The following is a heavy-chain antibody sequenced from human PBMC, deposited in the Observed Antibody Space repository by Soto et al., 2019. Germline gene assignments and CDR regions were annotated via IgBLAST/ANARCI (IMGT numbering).Heavy chain of an antibody. CDR2: IIPIFGTA. D-gene: IGHD1-26*01. CDR3: ARALVGASLVGGRYYGMDV. V-gene: IGHV1-69*01. Sequence: QVQLVQSGAEVKKPGSSVKVPCKASGGTFSSYAISWVRQAPGQGLEWMGGIIPIFGTANYAQKFQGRVTITADESTSTAYMELSSLRSEDTAVYYCARALVGASLVGGRYYGMDVWGQGTTVTVSS. CDR1: GGTFSSYA. J-gene: IGHJ6*02.